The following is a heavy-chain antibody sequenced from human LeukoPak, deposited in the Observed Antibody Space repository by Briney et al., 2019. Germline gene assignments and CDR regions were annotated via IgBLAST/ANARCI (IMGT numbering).Heavy chain of an antibody. D-gene: IGHD2-2*01. J-gene: IGHJ4*02. CDR1: GYTFTSYG. V-gene: IGHV1-18*04. CDR3: ARVSPCDDCSSTSCYGNFDY. Sequence: ASVKVSCKASGYTFTSYGISWVRQAPGQGLEWMGWISAYNGNTNYAQKLQGRVTMTTDTSTSTAYMELRSLRSDDTAVYYCARVSPCDDCSSTSCYGNFDYWGQGTLVTVSS. CDR2: ISAYNGNT.